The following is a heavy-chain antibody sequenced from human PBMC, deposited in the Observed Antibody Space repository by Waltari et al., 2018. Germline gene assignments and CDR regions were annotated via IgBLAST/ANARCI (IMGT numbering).Heavy chain of an antibody. Sequence: QVQLVQSGAEVKKPGASVKVSCKASGYMFTTYGLTWVRQAPGKGLEWMGWISGYNGNTQYAQQFQRRVTMTIDTSTSTAYMELRSLRADDTAVYYCARGARMYFDNWGQGTLVTVSS. V-gene: IGHV1-18*01. J-gene: IGHJ4*02. CDR3: ARGARMYFDN. CDR2: ISGYNGNT. CDR1: GYMFTTYG. D-gene: IGHD2-15*01.